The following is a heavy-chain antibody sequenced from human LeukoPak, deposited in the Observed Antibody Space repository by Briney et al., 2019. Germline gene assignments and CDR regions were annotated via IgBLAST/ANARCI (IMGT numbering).Heavy chain of an antibody. V-gene: IGHV3-11*01. CDR2: ISSSGSTI. D-gene: IGHD3-3*01. Sequence: GGSLRLSCAASGFTFSDYYMSWIRQAPGKGLEWVSYISSSGSTIYYADSVKGRFTISRDNAKNSLYLQMNSLRAEDTALHYCARTSGYYVADYWGQGTLVTVSS. CDR3: ARTSGYYVADY. J-gene: IGHJ4*02. CDR1: GFTFSDYY.